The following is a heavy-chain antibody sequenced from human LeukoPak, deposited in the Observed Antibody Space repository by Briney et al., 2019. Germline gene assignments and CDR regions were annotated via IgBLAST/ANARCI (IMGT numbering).Heavy chain of an antibody. CDR3: ARGLVEVVGGYFDL. D-gene: IGHD2-2*01. V-gene: IGHV4-30-4*01. Sequence: SETLSLTCTVSGGSISSGDYYWSWIRQPPGKGLEWIGYIYYSGSTYYNPSLKSRVTTSVDTSKNQFSLKLSSVTAADTAVYYCARGLVEVVGGYFDLWGRGTLVTVSS. CDR2: IYYSGST. J-gene: IGHJ2*01. CDR1: GGSISSGDYY.